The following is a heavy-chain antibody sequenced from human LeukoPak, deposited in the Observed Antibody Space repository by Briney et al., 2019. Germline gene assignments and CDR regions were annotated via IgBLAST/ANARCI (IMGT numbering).Heavy chain of an antibody. CDR3: AKRGVVIRVILVGFHKEAYYFDS. V-gene: IGHV3-23*01. D-gene: IGHD3-22*01. Sequence: GGSLRLSCAVSGITLSNYGMSCVRQAPGKGLEWVAGISGSGGGTNYADSVKGRFTISRDNSRNTLYLQMNSLRAEDTAVYFCAKRGVVIRVILVGFHKEAYYFDSWGRGALVTVSS. J-gene: IGHJ4*02. CDR2: ISGSGGGT. CDR1: GITLSNYG.